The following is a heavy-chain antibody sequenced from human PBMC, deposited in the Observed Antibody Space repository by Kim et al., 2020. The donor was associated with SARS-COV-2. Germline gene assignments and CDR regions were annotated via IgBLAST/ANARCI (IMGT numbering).Heavy chain of an antibody. CDR3: ARDLYGSGSLNPMDV. Sequence: GGSLRLSCAASGFTFSSYEMNWVRQAPGKGLEWVSYISSSGSTIYYADSVKGRFTISRDNAKNSLYLQMNSLRAEDTAVYYCARDLYGSGSLNPMDVWGQGTTVTVSS. CDR1: GFTFSSYE. CDR2: ISSSGSTI. J-gene: IGHJ6*02. D-gene: IGHD3-10*01. V-gene: IGHV3-48*03.